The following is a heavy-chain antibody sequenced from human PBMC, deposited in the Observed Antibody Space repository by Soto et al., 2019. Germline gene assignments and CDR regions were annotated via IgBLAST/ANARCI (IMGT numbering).Heavy chain of an antibody. J-gene: IGHJ3*02. CDR3: ARVTYGGDAFDI. V-gene: IGHV3-21*01. CDR2: ISSSSSYI. CDR1: GFTFSSYS. Sequence: GGSLRLSCAASGFTFSSYSMNWVRQAPGKGLEWVSSISSSSSYIYYADSVKGRFTISRDNAKNSLYLQMNSLRAEDTAVYYCARVTYGGDAFDIWGQGTMVTVSS. D-gene: IGHD4-17*01.